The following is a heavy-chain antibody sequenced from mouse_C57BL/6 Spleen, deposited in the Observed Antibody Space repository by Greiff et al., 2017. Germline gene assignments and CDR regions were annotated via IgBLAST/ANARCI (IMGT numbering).Heavy chain of an antibody. CDR3: ARHEETGAWFAY. CDR2: FYPGSGSI. Sequence: VQLQQSGAELVKPGASVKLSCKASGYTFTEYTIHWVKQRSGQGLEWIGWFYPGSGSIKDNEKFKDKATLTADKASVTVYMELSRLTSEDAAVYFCARHEETGAWFAYWGQGTLVTVSA. J-gene: IGHJ3*01. V-gene: IGHV1-62-2*01. CDR1: GYTFTEYT.